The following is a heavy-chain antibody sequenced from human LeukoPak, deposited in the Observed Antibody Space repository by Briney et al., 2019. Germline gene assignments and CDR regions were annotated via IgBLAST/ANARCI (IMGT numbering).Heavy chain of an antibody. V-gene: IGHV4-30-4*08. D-gene: IGHD6-19*01. J-gene: IGHJ5*02. CDR3: ARGSYSGWFYGAWFDP. CDR2: INHSGST. Sequence: SQTLSLTCTVSGGSISSGDYYWSWIRQPPGKGLEWIGEINHSGSTNYNPSLKSRVTISVDTSKNQFSLKLSSVTAADTAVYYCARGSYSGWFYGAWFDPWGQGTLVTVSS. CDR1: GGSISSGDYY.